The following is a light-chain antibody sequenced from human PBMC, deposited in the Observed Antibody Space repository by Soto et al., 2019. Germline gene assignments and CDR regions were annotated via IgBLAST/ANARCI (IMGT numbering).Light chain of an antibody. CDR2: EGS. CDR3: CSYAGSSTHVV. V-gene: IGLV2-23*01. J-gene: IGLJ2*01. Sequence: QSALTQPASVSGSPGQSITISCTGTSSDLAIYNYVSWYQQQPGKAPKLMIYEGSKRPSGVSNRFSGSKSGNTASLPISGLQAEDEADYYCCSYAGSSTHVVFGGGTKLTVL. CDR1: SSDLAIYNY.